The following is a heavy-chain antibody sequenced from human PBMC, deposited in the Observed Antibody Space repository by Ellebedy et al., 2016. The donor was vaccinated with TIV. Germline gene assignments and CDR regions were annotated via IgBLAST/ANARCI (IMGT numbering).Heavy chain of an antibody. V-gene: IGHV3-7*01. J-gene: IGHJ4*02. Sequence: PGGSLRLSCAASGFTFSSYWMSWVRQAPGKGLEWVANIKQDGSEKYYADSVKGRFTISRDTSRNTLYLHMNSLRDGDTAVYYCARDYGGDSGWLDYWGQGTLVIVSP. CDR2: IKQDGSEK. CDR1: GFTFSSYW. D-gene: IGHD2-21*02. CDR3: ARDYGGDSGWLDY.